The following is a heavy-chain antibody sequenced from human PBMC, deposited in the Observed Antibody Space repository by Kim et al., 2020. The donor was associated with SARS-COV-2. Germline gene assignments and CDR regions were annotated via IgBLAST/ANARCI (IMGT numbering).Heavy chain of an antibody. CDR2: IKRSTEGGTT. Sequence: GGSLRLSCEVSGLTFSEAWMDWVRQAPGKGLEWVGRIKRSTEGGTTDYAAPVKGRFTISRDDSKNTVYLQINSLKREDTAVYYCATPTFYYGLDVWGPGT. CDR3: ATPTFYYGLDV. CDR1: GLTFSEAW. J-gene: IGHJ6*02. V-gene: IGHV3-15*01.